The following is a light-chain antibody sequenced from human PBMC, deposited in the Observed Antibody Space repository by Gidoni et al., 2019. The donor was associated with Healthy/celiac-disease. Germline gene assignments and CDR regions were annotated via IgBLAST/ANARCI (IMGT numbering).Light chain of an antibody. CDR2: GNS. CDR1: SSNIGAGYD. Sequence: QSVLTPPPSVSGAPGQRVTISCTGISSNIGAGYDVPWDQQLPGTAPKLLIYGNSNRPSGVPDRFSGSKSGTSASLAITGLQAEDEADYYCQSYDSSLSGSVFGGGTKLTVL. V-gene: IGLV1-40*01. CDR3: QSYDSSLSGSV. J-gene: IGLJ2*01.